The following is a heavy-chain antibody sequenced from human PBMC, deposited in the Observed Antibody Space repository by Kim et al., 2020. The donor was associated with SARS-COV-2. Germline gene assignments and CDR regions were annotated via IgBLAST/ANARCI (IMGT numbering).Heavy chain of an antibody. J-gene: IGHJ4*02. V-gene: IGHV3-7*01. Sequence: ESVKDRFTLSRDHAKSSVYLQMNRLRAEDTAVYYCARDPYDSSGYGAFDYWGQGTLVTVAS. CDR3: ARDPYDSSGYGAFDY. D-gene: IGHD3-22*01.